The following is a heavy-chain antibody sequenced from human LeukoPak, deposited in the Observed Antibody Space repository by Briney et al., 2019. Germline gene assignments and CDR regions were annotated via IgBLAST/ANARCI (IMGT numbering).Heavy chain of an antibody. J-gene: IGHJ4*02. V-gene: IGHV4-61*02. Sequence: SQTLSLTCTVSGGSISSGSYYWSWIRQPAGKGLEWIGRIYTSGSTNYNPSLKSRVTMSVDTSKNQFSLKLSSVTAADTAVYYCVREGRLGYYGSGSSERNFDYWGQGTLVTVSS. CDR1: GGSISSGSYY. D-gene: IGHD3-10*01. CDR2: IYTSGST. CDR3: VREGRLGYYGSGSSERNFDY.